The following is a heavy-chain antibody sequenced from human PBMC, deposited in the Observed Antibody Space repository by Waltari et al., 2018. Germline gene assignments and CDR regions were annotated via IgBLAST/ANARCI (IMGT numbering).Heavy chain of an antibody. D-gene: IGHD3-3*01. CDR1: GFTFSSDS. CDR3: ARGVVIINPYFDY. CDR2: ISSSSSTI. V-gene: IGHV3-48*04. Sequence: EVQLVESGGGLVQPGGSLRLSCADSGFTFSSDSMTWVRQAPGKGLEWVSYISSSSSTIYYADSVKGRFTISRDNAKNSLYLQMNSLRAEDTAVYYCARGVVIINPYFDYWGQGTLVTVSS. J-gene: IGHJ4*02.